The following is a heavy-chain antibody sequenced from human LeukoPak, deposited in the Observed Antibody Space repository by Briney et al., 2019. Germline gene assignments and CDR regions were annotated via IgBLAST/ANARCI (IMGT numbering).Heavy chain of an antibody. CDR1: GFTFDDYA. CDR2: ISWNSDSI. D-gene: IGHD1-14*01. Sequence: PGGSLRLSCAASGFTFDDYAMRWVRQAPGKGLEWVSGISWNSDSIVYADSVRGRFIISRDSAKNSLYLQMNSLRAEDTALYFCAKAPGGGIMRSYFDPWGQGTLVTVSS. V-gene: IGHV3-9*01. J-gene: IGHJ5*02. CDR3: AKAPGGGIMRSYFDP.